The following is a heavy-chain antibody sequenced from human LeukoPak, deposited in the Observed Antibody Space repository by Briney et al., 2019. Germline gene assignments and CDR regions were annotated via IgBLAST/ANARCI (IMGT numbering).Heavy chain of an antibody. CDR2: ISYDGSNK. J-gene: IGHJ4*02. CDR1: GFTFSSYA. CDR3: ADHYDILTGYYN. D-gene: IGHD3-9*01. V-gene: IGHV3-30-3*01. Sequence: GGSLRLSCAASGFTFSSYAMHWVRQAPGKGLEWVAVISYDGSNKYYADSVKGRFTISRDNSKNTLYLQMNSLRAEDTAVYYCADHYDILTGYYNWGQGTLVTVSS.